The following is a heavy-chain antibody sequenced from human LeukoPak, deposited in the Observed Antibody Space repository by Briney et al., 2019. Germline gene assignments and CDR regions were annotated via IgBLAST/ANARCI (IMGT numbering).Heavy chain of an antibody. CDR2: IYYSGST. D-gene: IGHD2-2*01. Sequence: SETLSLTCTVSGGSISSHYWSWIRQPPGKGLEWIGYIYYSGSTNYNPSLKSRVTISVDTSKNQFSLKLSSVTAADTAVYYCARDRFPSYCSSTSCSNRVFDYWGQGTLVTVSS. V-gene: IGHV4-59*11. CDR1: GGSISSHY. J-gene: IGHJ4*02. CDR3: ARDRFPSYCSSTSCSNRVFDY.